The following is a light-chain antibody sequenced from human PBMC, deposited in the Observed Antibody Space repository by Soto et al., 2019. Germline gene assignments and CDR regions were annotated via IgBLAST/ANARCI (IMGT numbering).Light chain of an antibody. Sequence: EIVLTQSPATLSLSPGERDTLSGRASQSVSSSLAWYHQKPGQAPRLLIYDASTRATGIPARFSGSGSGTEFTLTINSLQSEDFAVYYCQQYNNWPPWTFGQGTKVDIK. CDR3: QQYNNWPPWT. J-gene: IGKJ1*01. CDR2: DAS. V-gene: IGKV3-15*01. CDR1: QSVSSS.